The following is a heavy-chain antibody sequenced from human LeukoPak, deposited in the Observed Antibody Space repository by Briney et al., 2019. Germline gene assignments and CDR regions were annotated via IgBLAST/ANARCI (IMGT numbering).Heavy chain of an antibody. V-gene: IGHV4-59*12. J-gene: IGHJ4*02. CDR1: GGSISSYY. CDR3: ARLSRFRLLGGATRAGRPRGFDY. Sequence: SETLSLTCTVSGGSISSYYWSWIRQPPGKGLEWIGYIYYSGSTNYNPSLKSRVTISVDTSKNQFSLKLGSVTAADTAVYYCARLSRFRLLGGATRAGRPRGFDYWGRGTLVTVSS. CDR2: IYYSGST. D-gene: IGHD1-26*01.